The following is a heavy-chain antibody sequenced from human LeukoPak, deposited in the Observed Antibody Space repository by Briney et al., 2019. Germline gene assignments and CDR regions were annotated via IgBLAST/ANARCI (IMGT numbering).Heavy chain of an antibody. J-gene: IGHJ3*02. CDR1: GFTFSVTW. D-gene: IGHD1-26*01. Sequence: GESLRLSCAASGFTFSVTWMSWVRQAPGRGLEWVGRFKSKVAGGTTDYAAPVAGRFTISRDGSKNMLYLQMNSLKTEDTGVYYCTRGAPQADVFDIWGQGTMVTVSS. V-gene: IGHV3-15*01. CDR3: TRGAPQADVFDI. CDR2: FKSKVAGGTT.